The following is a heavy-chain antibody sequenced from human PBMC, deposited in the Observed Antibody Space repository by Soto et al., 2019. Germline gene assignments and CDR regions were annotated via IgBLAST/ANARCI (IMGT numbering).Heavy chain of an antibody. J-gene: IGHJ6*02. Sequence: SVKVSCKASGGSFSTYAINWLRQAPGQGLEWMGGIIPLFGTENYAQNFQGRVTITADESTSTAYMELSSLRSEDTAVYYCARDQSPHPDYGMDVWGQGTTVTVSS. V-gene: IGHV1-69*13. CDR1: GGSFSTYA. CDR2: IIPLFGTE. CDR3: ARDQSPHPDYGMDV.